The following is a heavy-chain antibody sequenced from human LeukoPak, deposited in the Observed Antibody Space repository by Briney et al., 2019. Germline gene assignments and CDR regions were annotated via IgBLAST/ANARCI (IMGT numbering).Heavy chain of an antibody. D-gene: IGHD6-6*01. CDR3: ARLPEYSSSLIDY. CDR1: GASISSGSYY. Sequence: SETLSLTCTVSGASISSGSYYWNWIRQPAGKGLEWIGLIYISGSTNYNPSLKSRVTISIDTSKTQFSLKLSSVTAADTAVYYCARLPEYSSSLIDYWGQGTLVTVSS. CDR2: IYISGST. J-gene: IGHJ4*02. V-gene: IGHV4-61*02.